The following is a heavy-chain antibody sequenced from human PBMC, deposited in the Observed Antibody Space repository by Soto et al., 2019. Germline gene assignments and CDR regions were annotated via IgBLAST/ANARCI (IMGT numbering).Heavy chain of an antibody. Sequence: PGASVKVSCKASGYTFTSYDINWVRQATGQGLEWMGWMNPNSGNTGYAQKFQGRVTMTRNTSISTAYMELSSLRSEDTAVYYCAIAKQTDEPNAFDIWGQGTMVTVSS. CDR2: MNPNSGNT. CDR1: GYTFTSYD. J-gene: IGHJ3*02. CDR3: AIAKQTDEPNAFDI. V-gene: IGHV1-8*01.